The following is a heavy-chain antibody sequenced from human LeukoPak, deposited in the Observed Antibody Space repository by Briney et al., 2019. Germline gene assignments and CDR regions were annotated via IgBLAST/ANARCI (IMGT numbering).Heavy chain of an antibody. CDR1: GFTFTNAW. CDR2: IKTKGDSVTT. V-gene: IGHV3-15*01. D-gene: IGHD3-10*01. CDR3: TTGYGSGIYYGWDLDY. J-gene: IGHJ4*02. Sequence: PGGSLRLSCAASGFTFTNAWMSWVRQAPGKGLEWVGRIKTKGDSVTTDYAAPVKGRFTISRDDSRNTLYLQMNSLKTEDTAVYYCTTGYGSGIYYGWDLDYWGQGTLVTVSS.